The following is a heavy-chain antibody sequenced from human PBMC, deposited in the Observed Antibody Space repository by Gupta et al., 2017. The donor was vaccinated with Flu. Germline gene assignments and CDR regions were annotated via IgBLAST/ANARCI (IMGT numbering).Heavy chain of an antibody. Sequence: GTFSSYVITWVRQAPGQGLEWIGEITPMFGTANYAQKFQDRVTITANESTSTVYMELNRLRSEDTAVFYCARGRSSVSASSYFFDLWGQGTLVAVSS. CDR1: GTFSSYV. V-gene: IGHV1-69*01. J-gene: IGHJ4*01. D-gene: IGHD2-15*01. CDR2: ITPMFGTA. CDR3: ARGRSSVSASSYFFDL.